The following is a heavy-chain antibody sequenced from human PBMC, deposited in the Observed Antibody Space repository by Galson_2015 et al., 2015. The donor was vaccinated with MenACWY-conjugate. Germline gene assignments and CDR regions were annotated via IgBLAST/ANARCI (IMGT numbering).Heavy chain of an antibody. CDR1: GFTFNSYA. Sequence: SLRLSCAASGFTFNSYAMNWVRQAPGKGLEWVSAITGSGASTFYAESVKGRFTISRDNSKNLLYLQMNSLRPEDTAIYYCAKDMVSGSFFIRSVPPWGQGTLVTVSS. V-gene: IGHV3-23*01. CDR3: AKDMVSGSFFIRSVPP. CDR2: ITGSGAST. D-gene: IGHD2-8*01. J-gene: IGHJ5*02.